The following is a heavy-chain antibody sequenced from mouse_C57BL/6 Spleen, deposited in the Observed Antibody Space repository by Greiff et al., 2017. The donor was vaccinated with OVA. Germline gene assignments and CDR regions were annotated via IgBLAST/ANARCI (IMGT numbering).Heavy chain of an antibody. CDR3: ARARDYDDYAMDY. V-gene: IGHV1-82*01. Sequence: QVQLQQSGPELVKPGASVKISCKASGYAFSSSWMNWVKQRPGKGLEWIGRIYPGDGDTNYNGKFKGKATLTADKSSSTAYMQLSSLTSEDSAVYFCARARDYDDYAMDYWGQGTSVTVSS. CDR1: GYAFSSSW. CDR2: IYPGDGDT. D-gene: IGHD2-4*01. J-gene: IGHJ4*01.